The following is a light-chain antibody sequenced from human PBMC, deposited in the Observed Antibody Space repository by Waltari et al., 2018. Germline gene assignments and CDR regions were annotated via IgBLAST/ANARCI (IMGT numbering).Light chain of an antibody. V-gene: IGLV2-14*03. J-gene: IGLJ3*02. CDR1: SRDVGDSNS. CDR3: SSESSDKVVL. Sequence: QSALTQPASVSGSPGQSVSISCTGTSRDVGDSNSVSWFQDRPGQGPKVIIYDVSDRPSGVPARFSGSKSGNMASLAISGLQAEDEADYYCSSESSDKVVLFGGGTKVTVL. CDR2: DVS.